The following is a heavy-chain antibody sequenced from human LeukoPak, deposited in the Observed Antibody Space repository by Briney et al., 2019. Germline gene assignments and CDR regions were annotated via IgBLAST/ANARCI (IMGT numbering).Heavy chain of an antibody. CDR1: GFIFSSYA. V-gene: IGHV3-30*04. CDR2: VSYDGRNK. J-gene: IGHJ3*02. Sequence: GGSLRLSCAASGFIFSSYAIHWVRQAPGKGLEWVALVSYDGRNKDYADSVKGRFTISRDNSKNTLYLQMNSLRAEDTAVYYCARDRDAFDIWGQGTMVTVSP. CDR3: ARDRDAFDI.